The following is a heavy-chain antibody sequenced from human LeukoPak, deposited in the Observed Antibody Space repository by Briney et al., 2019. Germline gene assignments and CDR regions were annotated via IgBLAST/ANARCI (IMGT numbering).Heavy chain of an antibody. CDR3: ARERLGSGSWVYYYYYMGV. CDR1: GYTFTSYG. J-gene: IGHJ6*03. Sequence: ASVKVSCKASGYTFTSYGISWVRQAPGQGLEWMGWISAYNGNTNYAQKLQGRVTMTTDTSTSTAYMELRSLRSDDTAVYYCARERLGSGSWVYYYYYMGVWGKGTTVTVSS. CDR2: ISAYNGNT. V-gene: IGHV1-18*01. D-gene: IGHD1-26*01.